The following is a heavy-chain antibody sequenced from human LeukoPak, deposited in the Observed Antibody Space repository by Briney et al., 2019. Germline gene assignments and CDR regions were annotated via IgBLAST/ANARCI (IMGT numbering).Heavy chain of an antibody. CDR3: AKDGQSYAPYAMDV. Sequence: GGSLRLSCAASGFIFSDYAMHWVRQAPGKGLEWVAQIWFDGSKKNYADSVKGRFTISRDQSKNTVSLQMNSLRAEDTALYYCAKDGQSYAPYAMDVRGQGTTVTVSS. D-gene: IGHD5-18*01. CDR2: IWFDGSKK. CDR1: GFIFSDYA. V-gene: IGHV3-30*02. J-gene: IGHJ6*02.